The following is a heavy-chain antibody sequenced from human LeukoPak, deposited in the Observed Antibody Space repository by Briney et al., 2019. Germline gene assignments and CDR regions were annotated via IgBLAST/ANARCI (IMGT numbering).Heavy chain of an antibody. Sequence: PGGSLRLSCAAPGFTFSNYWMGWVRQAPGKGLEYVANIKSDGSETYYVDSVKGRFTISRDNARNSLYLQVNILRAEDTAVYYCARDVWGRLDYWGQGTLVPVSS. CDR1: GFTFSNYW. CDR3: ARDVWGRLDY. CDR2: IKSDGSET. J-gene: IGHJ4*02. V-gene: IGHV3-7*01. D-gene: IGHD2-8*01.